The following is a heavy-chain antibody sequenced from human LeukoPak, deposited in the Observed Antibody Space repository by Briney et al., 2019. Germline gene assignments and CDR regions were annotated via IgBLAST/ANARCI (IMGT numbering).Heavy chain of an antibody. J-gene: IGHJ4*02. CDR2: INPANSDT. D-gene: IGHD1-1*01. Sequence: GESLKIFCKASGYSFTDYWSGWVRQMPGKGLEWMGIINPANSDTKYRPSLQGQVTISADRSITTTYLQWSSLKASDTGMYYCARRGRDTGPRFDFWRQGTLVTVSS. V-gene: IGHV5-51*01. CDR1: GYSFTDYW. CDR3: ARRGRDTGPRFDF.